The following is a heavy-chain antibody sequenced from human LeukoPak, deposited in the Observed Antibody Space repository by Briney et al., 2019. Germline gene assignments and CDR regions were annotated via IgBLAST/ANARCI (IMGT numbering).Heavy chain of an antibody. D-gene: IGHD7-27*01. J-gene: IGHJ4*02. CDR3: ARGHWGLDS. Sequence: PGGSLRLSCAASGFSFSSYSMNWVRQAPGKGLEWVSYISTSSSAIYYADSVKGRFTISRDNAKNSLYLQMNSLRAEDTAVYYCARGHWGLDSWGQGTLVSVSS. CDR2: ISTSSSAI. V-gene: IGHV3-48*01. CDR1: GFSFSSYS.